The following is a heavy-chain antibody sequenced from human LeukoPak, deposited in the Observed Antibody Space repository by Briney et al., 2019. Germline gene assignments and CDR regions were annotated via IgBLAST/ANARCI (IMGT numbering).Heavy chain of an antibody. CDR1: GGTFNSYA. CDR2: IIPIFGTA. CDR3: ARGATRFWVFDY. D-gene: IGHD5-12*01. J-gene: IGHJ4*02. Sequence: SVKVSCKASGGTFNSYAISWVRQAPGQGLEWMGGIIPIFGTANYAQKFQGRVTITTDESTSTAYMELSSLRSEDTAVYYCARGATRFWVFDYWGQGTLVTVSS. V-gene: IGHV1-69*05.